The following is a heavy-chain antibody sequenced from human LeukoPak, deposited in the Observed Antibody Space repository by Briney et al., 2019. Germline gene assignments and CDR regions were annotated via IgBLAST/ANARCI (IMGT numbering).Heavy chain of an antibody. Sequence: SETLSLTCAVSGGSLSTTSWWVWLRQPPGKGLEWIGEVYHSGGGNKNYNPSLKSRVTISVDTSKNQFSLKLSSVTAADTAVYYCARDGEDGYILTDFDYWGQGTLVTVSS. CDR3: ARDGEDGYILTDFDY. CDR1: GGSLSTTSW. D-gene: IGHD5-24*01. J-gene: IGHJ4*02. CDR2: VYHSGGGNK. V-gene: IGHV4-4*02.